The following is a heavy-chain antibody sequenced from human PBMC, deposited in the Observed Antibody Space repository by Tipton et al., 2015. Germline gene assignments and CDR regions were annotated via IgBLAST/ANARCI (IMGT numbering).Heavy chain of an antibody. V-gene: IGHV4-39*01. D-gene: IGHD3-3*01. CDR1: GDSISSITYY. Sequence: TLSLTCTVSGDSISSITYYWAWIRQPPGKGLEWIGSLYYSGRTYNPSHKSRVTISADKSKNQISLKLTSVTAADTAVYYCARAPSDYDIWSGTFDYWGQGTLVTVSS. CDR2: LYYSGRT. J-gene: IGHJ4*02. CDR3: ARAPSDYDIWSGTFDY.